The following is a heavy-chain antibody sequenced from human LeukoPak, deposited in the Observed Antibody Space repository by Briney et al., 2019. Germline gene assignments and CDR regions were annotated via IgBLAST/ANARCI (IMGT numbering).Heavy chain of an antibody. V-gene: IGHV3-74*01. J-gene: IGHJ4*02. CDR2: ISSGGSRL. D-gene: IGHD4-17*01. CDR3: AREADNGDYPMNS. Sequence: GGSLRLSCAASVFTITNSWMHWVRQAPGKGLVWVSRISSGGSRLDYADSVKGRFTISRDIAKNTLYLQMSSLRPEDTAVYYCAREADNGDYPMNSWGQGTLVSVSS. CDR1: VFTITNSW.